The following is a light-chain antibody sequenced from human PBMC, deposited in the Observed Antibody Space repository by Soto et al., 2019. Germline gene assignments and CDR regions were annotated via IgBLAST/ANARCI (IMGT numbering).Light chain of an antibody. J-gene: IGKJ4*01. Sequence: IQLTQSPSPLSASVGDRVTITCRASQGIGSYLAWYQQKPGEAPKLLIFAASTLQSGVPSRFSGSGSGTDFTLTISSLQAEDFATYYCQQLSTYPSTFGGGTKVEIK. V-gene: IGKV1-9*01. CDR3: QQLSTYPST. CDR1: QGIGSY. CDR2: AAS.